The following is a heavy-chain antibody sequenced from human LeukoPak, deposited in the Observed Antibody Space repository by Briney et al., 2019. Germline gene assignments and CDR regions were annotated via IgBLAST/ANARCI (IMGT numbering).Heavy chain of an antibody. CDR1: GFTFSSYG. V-gene: IGHV3-23*01. J-gene: IGHJ4*02. Sequence: PGGSLRLSCAASGFTFSSYGMSWVRQAPGKGLEWVSAISGSGGSTYYADSVKGRFTISRDNSKNTLYLQMNSLRVEDTAVYYCARVHDYGDHCHYWGQGSLVTVSS. D-gene: IGHD4-17*01. CDR2: ISGSGGST. CDR3: ARVHDYGDHCHY.